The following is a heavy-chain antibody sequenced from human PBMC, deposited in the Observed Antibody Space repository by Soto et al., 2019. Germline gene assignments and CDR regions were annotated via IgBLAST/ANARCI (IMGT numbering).Heavy chain of an antibody. J-gene: IGHJ3*01. V-gene: IGHV4-4*02. Sequence: QVHLQETGPGLVKPSGTLSLTCAVSGGSISNNIWWSWVRQPPGKGLEWIGEIVHSGTTNYNPSLMSRVTISLDKSKNQFSLRLSSVTAADTALYYCARDYSSLVVWGQGTMVTVSS. CDR2: IVHSGTT. CDR1: GGSISNNIW. CDR3: ARDYSSLVV. D-gene: IGHD6-13*01.